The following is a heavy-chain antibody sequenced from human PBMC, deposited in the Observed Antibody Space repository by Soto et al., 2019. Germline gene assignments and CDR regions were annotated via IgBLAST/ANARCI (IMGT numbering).Heavy chain of an antibody. J-gene: IGHJ5*02. CDR3: AQIIMIIFGGVIVNWFDP. V-gene: IGHV2-5*02. Sequence: QITLKESGPTLVKPTQTLTLTCTFSGFSLSTSGVGVGWIRQPPGKALEWLALIYWDDDKRYSPSLKSRLTITKDTSKNQVVLTMTNMDPVDTATYYCAQIIMIIFGGVIVNWFDPWGQGTLVTVSS. CDR1: GFSLSTSGVG. CDR2: IYWDDDK. D-gene: IGHD3-16*02.